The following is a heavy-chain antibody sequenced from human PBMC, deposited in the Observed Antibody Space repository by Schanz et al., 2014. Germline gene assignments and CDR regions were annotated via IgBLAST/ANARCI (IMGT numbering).Heavy chain of an antibody. D-gene: IGHD3-3*02. CDR2: IHHSGSI. J-gene: IGHJ6*02. CDR3: ARHLVNAYGMDV. Sequence: QVQLQQWGAGLLKPSETLSLTCAVYGGPFSGYFWSLIRQSPGKGLQWIGEIHHSGSIIYNPSLRSGVTISMDTSKNQFFLKVTSVTAADTAVYYCARHLVNAYGMDVWGQGTAVTVSS. CDR1: GGPFSGYF. V-gene: IGHV4-34*01.